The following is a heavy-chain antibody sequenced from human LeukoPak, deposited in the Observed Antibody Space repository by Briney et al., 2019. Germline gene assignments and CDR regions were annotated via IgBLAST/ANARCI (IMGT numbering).Heavy chain of an antibody. CDR3: ARELWDQLLLPFDP. V-gene: IGHV4-39*07. Sequence: PSETLSLTCTVSGGSISSSSYYWGWIRQPPGKGLEWIGSIYYSGSTYYNPSLKSRVTISVDTSKNQFSLKLSSVTAADTAVYYCARELWDQLLLPFDPWGQGTLVTVSS. CDR1: GGSISSSSYY. D-gene: IGHD2-2*01. CDR2: IYYSGST. J-gene: IGHJ5*02.